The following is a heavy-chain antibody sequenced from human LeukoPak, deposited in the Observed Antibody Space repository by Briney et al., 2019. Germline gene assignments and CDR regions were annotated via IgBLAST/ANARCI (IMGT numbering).Heavy chain of an antibody. Sequence: ASVKVSCKASGYTFTGYYMHWVRQAPGQGLEWMGWINPNSGGTNYAQKFQGRVTMTRDTSISTAYMELSRLRSDDTAVYYCASNDMIVLRADYAFDIWGQGTMVTVSS. D-gene: IGHD3-22*01. CDR1: GYTFTGYY. CDR2: INPNSGGT. J-gene: IGHJ3*02. CDR3: ASNDMIVLRADYAFDI. V-gene: IGHV1-2*02.